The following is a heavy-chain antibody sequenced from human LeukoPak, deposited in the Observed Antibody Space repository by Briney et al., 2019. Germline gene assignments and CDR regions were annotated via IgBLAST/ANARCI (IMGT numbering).Heavy chain of an antibody. CDR3: ARCTTGRTFGSLREIKRSREIDY. CDR1: GFTFSSYS. D-gene: IGHD1-1*01. V-gene: IGHV3-21*01. Sequence: GGSLRLSCAASGFTFSSYSMNWVRQAPGKGLEWVSSISSSSSNIYYADSVKGRFTISRDNAKNSPYLQMNSLRVEDTAVYYCARCTTGRTFGSLREIKRSREIDYWGQGTLVTVSS. J-gene: IGHJ4*02. CDR2: ISSSSSNI.